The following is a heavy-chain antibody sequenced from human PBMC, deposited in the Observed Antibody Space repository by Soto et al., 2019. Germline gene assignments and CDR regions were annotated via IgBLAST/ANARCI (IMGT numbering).Heavy chain of an antibody. D-gene: IGHD2-15*01. CDR1: GFTFSSYG. V-gene: IGHV3-30*18. CDR3: AKDGYCSGGSCTYFDY. CDR2: ISYDGSNK. J-gene: IGHJ4*02. Sequence: QVQLVESGGGVVQPGRSLRLSCAASGFTFSSYGMHWVRQAPGKGLEWVAVISYDGSNKYYADSVKGRFTISRDNSKNTLYLQMNSLRAEDTAVYYCAKDGYCSGGSCTYFDYWGQGTLVTVSS.